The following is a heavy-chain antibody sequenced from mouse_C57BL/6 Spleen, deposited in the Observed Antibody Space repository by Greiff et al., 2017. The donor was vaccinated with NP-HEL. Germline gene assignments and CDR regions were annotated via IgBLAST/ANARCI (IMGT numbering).Heavy chain of an antibody. CDR3: ARDYGSTGDY. CDR2: IYPGSGNT. D-gene: IGHD1-1*01. Sequence: QVQLQQSGPELVKPGASVKISCKASGYSFTSYYIHWVKQRPGQGLEWIGWIYPGSGNTKYNEKFKGKATLTADTSSSTAYMQLSSLTSEDSAVYYCARDYGSTGDYWGQGTTLTVSS. CDR1: GYSFTSYY. J-gene: IGHJ2*01. V-gene: IGHV1-66*01.